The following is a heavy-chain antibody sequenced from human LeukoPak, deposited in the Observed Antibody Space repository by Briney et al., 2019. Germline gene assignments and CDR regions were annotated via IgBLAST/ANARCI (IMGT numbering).Heavy chain of an antibody. CDR1: GYSISSGYY. CDR2: IYHSGST. D-gene: IGHD6-13*01. Sequence: SETLSLTCAVSGYSISSGYYWGWIRQPPGKGLEWIGSIYHSGSTYYNPSLKSRATISVDTFKNQFSLKLSSVTAADTAVYYCAGSLSPGYSSSWDPLGYWGQGTLVTVSS. CDR3: AGSLSPGYSSSWDPLGY. J-gene: IGHJ4*02. V-gene: IGHV4-38-2*01.